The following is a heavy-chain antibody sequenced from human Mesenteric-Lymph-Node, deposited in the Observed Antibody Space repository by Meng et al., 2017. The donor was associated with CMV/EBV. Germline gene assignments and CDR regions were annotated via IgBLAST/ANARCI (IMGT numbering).Heavy chain of an antibody. V-gene: IGHV3-23*01. CDR2: ISGGGGYT. CDR3: ARITVGATGG. CDR1: GFTFSSYA. D-gene: IGHD1-26*01. J-gene: IGHJ4*02. Sequence: GGSLRLSCAASGFTFSSYAMSWVRQAPGKGLEWVSGISGGGGYTYYADSVKGRFTISRDNSKNTLYVQMSSLRVEDTAVYYCARITVGATGGWGQGTVVTVSS.